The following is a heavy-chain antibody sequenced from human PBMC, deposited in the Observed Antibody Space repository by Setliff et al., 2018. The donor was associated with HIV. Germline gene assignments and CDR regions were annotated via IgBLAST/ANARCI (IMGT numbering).Heavy chain of an antibody. CDR2: IYYTGHT. CDR1: GGSLTSHY. J-gene: IGHJ5*02. D-gene: IGHD6-13*01. Sequence: SETLSLTCIVSGGSLTSHYWGWIRQPPGKGLEWIGFIYYTGHTTYNSSLKGRVTISVDTSKNQFSLRLNSVTAADTAVYYCAGEGATAGVLHWYDPWGQGTLVTVSS. CDR3: AGEGATAGVLHWYDP. V-gene: IGHV4-59*11.